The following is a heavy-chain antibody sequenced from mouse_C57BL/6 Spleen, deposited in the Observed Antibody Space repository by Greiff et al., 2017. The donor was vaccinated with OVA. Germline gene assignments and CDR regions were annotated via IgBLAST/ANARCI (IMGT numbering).Heavy chain of an antibody. J-gene: IGHJ2*01. D-gene: IGHD1-1*01. CDR2: IRLKSDNYAT. CDR3: TEDYSSSHFDY. Sequence: EVKLQESGGGLVQPGGSMKLSCVASGFTFSNYWMNWVRQSPEKGLEWVAQIRLKSDNYATHYAESVKGRFTISRDDSKSSVYLQMNNLRAEDTGIYYCTEDYSSSHFDYWGQGTTLTVSS. CDR1: GFTFSNYW. V-gene: IGHV6-3*01.